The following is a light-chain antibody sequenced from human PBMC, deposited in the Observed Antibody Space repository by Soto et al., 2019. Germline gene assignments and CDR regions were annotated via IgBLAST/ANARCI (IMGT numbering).Light chain of an antibody. CDR2: DAS. J-gene: IGKJ1*01. CDR1: QSITNW. CDR3: QQYNTYST. Sequence: DIQMTQSPSSLSASVGDRVTITCRASQSITNWLAWYQQKPGKAPKLLIYDASSLESGVPSRFSGGGFGTEFTLTINSLQPDDVATYCCQQYNTYSTFRQGTKVDIK. V-gene: IGKV1-5*01.